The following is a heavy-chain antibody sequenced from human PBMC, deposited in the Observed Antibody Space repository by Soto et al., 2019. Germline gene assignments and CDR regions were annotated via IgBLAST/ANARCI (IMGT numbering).Heavy chain of an antibody. CDR1: GYTFTGYY. Sequence: QVQLVQSGAEVKKPGASVKVSCKASGYTFTGYYMHWVRQAPGQGLERMGWINPNSGGTNYAQKFQGRVTMTRDTSISTAYMELSRLRSDDTAVYYCATEGGDCSTTSCYTNWFDPWGQGTLVTVSS. CDR3: ATEGGDCSTTSCYTNWFDP. J-gene: IGHJ5*02. CDR2: INPNSGGT. D-gene: IGHD2-2*02. V-gene: IGHV1-2*02.